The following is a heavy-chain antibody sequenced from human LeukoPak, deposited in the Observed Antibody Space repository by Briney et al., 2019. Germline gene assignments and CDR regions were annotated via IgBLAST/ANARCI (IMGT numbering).Heavy chain of an antibody. CDR1: GYTFTGYY. CDR3: ARFIAVAGRNWFDP. D-gene: IGHD6-19*01. J-gene: IGHJ5*02. CDR2: INPNSGGT. Sequence: ASVKVSCKASGYTFTGYYMHWVRQAPGQGLEWMGWINPNSGGTNYAQKFQGRVTMTRDTSISTAYMELSRLRSDDTAVYYCARFIAVAGRNWFDPWGQGTLVTVSS. V-gene: IGHV1-2*02.